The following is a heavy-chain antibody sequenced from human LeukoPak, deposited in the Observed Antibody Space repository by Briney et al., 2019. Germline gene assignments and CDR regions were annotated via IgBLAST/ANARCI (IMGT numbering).Heavy chain of an antibody. V-gene: IGHV4-39*07. D-gene: IGHD4-23*01. CDR2: IYYTGVT. CDR1: GGYIITSGHY. Sequence: SETLSLTCTVSGGYIITSGHYWGWIRQPPGKGLEWIGSIYYTGVTSTDPFFRSRMSISVDTSKNQFSLNLTSVTAADAAVYYCARERSSSGGHSWFDPWGQGTLVTVSS. CDR3: ARERSSSGGHSWFDP. J-gene: IGHJ5*02.